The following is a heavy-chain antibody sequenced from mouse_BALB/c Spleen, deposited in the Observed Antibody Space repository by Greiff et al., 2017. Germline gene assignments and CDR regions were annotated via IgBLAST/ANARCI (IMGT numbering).Heavy chain of an antibody. CDR2: INPSTGYT. CDR3: ARGGTARAPYFDY. Sequence: QVHVKQSGAELAKPGASVKMSCKASGYTFTSYWMHWVKQRPGQGLEWIGYINPSTGYTEYNQKFKDKATLTADKSSSTAYMQLSSLTSEDTAVYYCARGGTARAPYFDYWGQGTTLTVSS. V-gene: IGHV1-7*01. D-gene: IGHD3-2*01. CDR1: GYTFTSYW. J-gene: IGHJ2*01.